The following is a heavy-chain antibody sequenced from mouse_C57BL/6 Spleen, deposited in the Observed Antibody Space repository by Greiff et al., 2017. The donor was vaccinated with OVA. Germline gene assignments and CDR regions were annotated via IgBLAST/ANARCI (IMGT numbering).Heavy chain of an antibody. CDR1: GYSITSGYY. CDR3: AREGILTHYYFDY. Sequence: EVKLMESGPGLVKPSQSLSLTCSVTGYSITSGYYWNWIRQFPGNKLEWMGYISYDGSNNYNPSLKNRISITRDTSKNQFFLKLNSVTTEDTATYYCAREGILTHYYFDYWGQGTTLTVSS. J-gene: IGHJ2*01. V-gene: IGHV3-6*01. CDR2: ISYDGSN.